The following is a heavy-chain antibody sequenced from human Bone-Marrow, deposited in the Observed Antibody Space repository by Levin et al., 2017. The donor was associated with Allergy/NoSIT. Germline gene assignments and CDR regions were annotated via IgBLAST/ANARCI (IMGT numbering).Heavy chain of an antibody. CDR1: GYTLTESS. CDR2: FDSEDDEA. CDR3: ALAGYYDSIPTLDY. Sequence: GESLKISCKVSGYTLTESSIHWVRQAPGKGLEWMAGFDSEDDEAIYAQHFQGRLTMTEDTSTDTAYMELSSLKSEDTAVYYCALAGYYDSIPTLDYWGQGTLVTVSS. V-gene: IGHV1-24*01. D-gene: IGHD3-22*01. J-gene: IGHJ4*02.